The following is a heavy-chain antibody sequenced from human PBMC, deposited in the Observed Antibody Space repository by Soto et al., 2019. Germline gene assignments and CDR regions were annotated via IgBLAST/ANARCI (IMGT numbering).Heavy chain of an antibody. CDR1: RNTLMSYG. CDR2: VWCDGRDK. CDR3: ARLYCSASSCYAVGGFDI. V-gene: IGHV3-33*01. Sequence: WSLSLSCPGSRNTLMSYGIQDVRQGPVMKQEWVALVWCDGRDKYSSDSVKGRFTSSRDNSKNTLYLQMNSLRAEDTAVYYCARLYCSASSCYAVGGFDIWGQGTMVTGSS. J-gene: IGHJ3*02. D-gene: IGHD2-15*01.